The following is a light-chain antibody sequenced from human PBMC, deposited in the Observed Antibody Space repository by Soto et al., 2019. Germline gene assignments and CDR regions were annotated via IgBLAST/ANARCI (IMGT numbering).Light chain of an antibody. Sequence: AIRMTQSPSSFPASTGDRVTITCRVSQGISSYLAWYQQKPGKAPKLLIYAASTLQSGVPSRFSGSGSGTDFTLTISCLQSEDFATYYCQQYYSYPRTFGQGTKVDIK. V-gene: IGKV1-8*01. CDR1: QGISSY. CDR3: QQYYSYPRT. CDR2: AAS. J-gene: IGKJ1*01.